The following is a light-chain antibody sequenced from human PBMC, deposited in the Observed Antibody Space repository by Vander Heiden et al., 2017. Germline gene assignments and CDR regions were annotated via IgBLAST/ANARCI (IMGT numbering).Light chain of an antibody. CDR1: QSISGY. J-gene: IGKJ3*01. CDR2: AAV. CDR3: LQSDRTPFT. V-gene: IGKV1-39*01. Sequence: DIQMTQSPSSLSASVGDRVTITCRASQSISGYLNWYQQKPGKAPKLLMYAAVSLQSGVPSRFSGSGSGADFALTISSLQPEDFATYYCLQSDRTPFTFGYGTKVDIK.